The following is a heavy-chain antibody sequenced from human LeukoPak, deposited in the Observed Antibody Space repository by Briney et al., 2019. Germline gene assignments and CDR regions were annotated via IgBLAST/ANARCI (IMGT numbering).Heavy chain of an antibody. J-gene: IGHJ4*02. V-gene: IGHV3-21*01. D-gene: IGHD3-16*01. Sequence: PGGSLRLSCAASGFTFSSFGINWVRQAPGKGLEWVSSISSSSDYIYYGDSVKGRFTISRDNDENSLYLQMNSLRAEDTAVYYCARGGSASPYYFDYWGQGTLVTVSS. CDR2: ISSSSDYI. CDR1: GFTFSSFG. CDR3: ARGGSASPYYFDY.